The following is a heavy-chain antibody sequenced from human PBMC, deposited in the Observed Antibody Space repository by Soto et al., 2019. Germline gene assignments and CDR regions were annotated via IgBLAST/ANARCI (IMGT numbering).Heavy chain of an antibody. CDR1: GFTFSDHY. CDR2: FRNKINSCTT. Sequence: AGGSLRLSCAVSGFTFSDHYMGWVRQAPGKGLEWVGRFRNKINSCTTEYAASVKGRFTISRDDSKNSLYLQMSSLKTDDTAVYYCARGPYYDFWSGSSNRGGPFHYWGQGTLVTVSS. CDR3: ARGPYYDFWSGSSNRGGPFHY. J-gene: IGHJ4*02. D-gene: IGHD3-3*01. V-gene: IGHV3-72*01.